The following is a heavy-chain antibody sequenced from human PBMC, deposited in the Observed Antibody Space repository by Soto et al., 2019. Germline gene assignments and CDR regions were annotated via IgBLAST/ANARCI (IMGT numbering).Heavy chain of an antibody. V-gene: IGHV1-18*01. Sequence: QVQLVQSGAEVKKPGASVKVSCKASGYTFTSYGISWVRQAPGKGLEWMGWISAYNGNTNYAQKLQGRVTMTTDTSTSTAYVALRSLRSDDTAVYYCARESAVAALDPWGQGTLVTFSS. CDR1: GYTFTSYG. CDR3: ARESAVAALDP. D-gene: IGHD6-19*01. J-gene: IGHJ5*02. CDR2: ISAYNGNT.